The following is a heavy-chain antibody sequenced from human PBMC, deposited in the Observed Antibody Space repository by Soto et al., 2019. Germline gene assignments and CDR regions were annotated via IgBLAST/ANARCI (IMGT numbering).Heavy chain of an antibody. V-gene: IGHV1-8*01. Sequence: ASVKVSCKASGYTFTSYDINWVRQATGQGLEWMGWMNPNSGNTGYAQKFQGRVTMTRNTSISTAYMELSSLRSEDTAVYYCARGRFSGIRFLEWLYFDYWGQGTLVTVSS. D-gene: IGHD3-3*01. CDR3: ARGRFSGIRFLEWLYFDY. CDR2: MNPNSGNT. CDR1: GYTFTSYD. J-gene: IGHJ4*02.